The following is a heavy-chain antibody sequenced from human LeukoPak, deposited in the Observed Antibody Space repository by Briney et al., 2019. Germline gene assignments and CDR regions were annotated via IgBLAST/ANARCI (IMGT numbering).Heavy chain of an antibody. CDR3: AREVRGDFDY. CDR1: GGSISGYY. J-gene: IGHJ4*02. D-gene: IGHD3-16*01. V-gene: IGHV4-59*01. CDR2: IYSSRTT. Sequence: PSETLSLTCTVSGGSISGYYWSWIRQPPGKGLEWIGYIYSSRTTNYNPSLKSQITISLDTSKNQFSLKLSSVTAADTAVYYCAREVRGDFDYWGQGTLVTVSS.